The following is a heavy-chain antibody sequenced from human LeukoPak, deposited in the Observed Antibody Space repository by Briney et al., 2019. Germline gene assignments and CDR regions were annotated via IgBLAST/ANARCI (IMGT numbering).Heavy chain of an antibody. CDR2: IRNEGSTT. J-gene: IGHJ6*03. Sequence: GGSLRLSCALSGLIFNNYGIHWVRQAPGRGRDWVTCIRNEGSTTSCADSAKGRFTLSREHAENTVYLQMNSLRRDHTGVYYCARDRCSSVDCYPGLLAMDVWGRGTTVSVSS. CDR3: ARDRCSSVDCYPGLLAMDV. CDR1: GLIFNNYG. D-gene: IGHD2-2*01. V-gene: IGHV3-30*02.